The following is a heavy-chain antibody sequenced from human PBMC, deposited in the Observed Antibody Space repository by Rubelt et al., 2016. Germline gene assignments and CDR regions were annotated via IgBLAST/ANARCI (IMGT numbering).Heavy chain of an antibody. J-gene: IGHJ6*02. D-gene: IGHD2-15*01. Sequence: QAPGKGLEWMGGFDPEDGETIYAQKFQGRVTITRDTSASTAYMELSSLRSEDTAVYYCARDGSSSRYYYGMDVWGQGTTVTVSS. CDR2: FDPEDGET. CDR3: ARDGSSSRYYYGMDV. V-gene: IGHV1-24*01.